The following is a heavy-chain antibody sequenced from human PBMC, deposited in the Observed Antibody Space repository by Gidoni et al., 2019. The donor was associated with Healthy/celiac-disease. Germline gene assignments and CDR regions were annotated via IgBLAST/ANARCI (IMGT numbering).Heavy chain of an antibody. D-gene: IGHD2-15*01. Sequence: EVQLLASGGGLVQPGGSLRLSCAASGFPFSSYARSWVSQAPGKGLEWVSAISGSGGSTYYADSVKGRFTSSRDNSKNTLYLQMNSLRAEDTAVYYCAKGGGSPNYGMDVWGQGTTVTVSS. CDR2: ISGSGGST. V-gene: IGHV3-23*01. CDR1: GFPFSSYA. CDR3: AKGGGSPNYGMDV. J-gene: IGHJ6*02.